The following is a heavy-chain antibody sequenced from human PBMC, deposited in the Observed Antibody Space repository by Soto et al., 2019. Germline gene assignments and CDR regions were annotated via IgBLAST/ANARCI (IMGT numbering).Heavy chain of an antibody. Sequence: QVQLVQSGAEVKKPGSSVKVSCKASGGTFSSYAISWVRQAPGQGLEWMGGIIPIFGTANYAQKFQGRVTITADKSTRTDYLELSSLRSEDTAVYYCAREYSSGWSSGMDVWGQGTTVTVSS. CDR1: GGTFSSYA. V-gene: IGHV1-69*06. D-gene: IGHD6-19*01. CDR2: IIPIFGTA. CDR3: AREYSSGWSSGMDV. J-gene: IGHJ6*02.